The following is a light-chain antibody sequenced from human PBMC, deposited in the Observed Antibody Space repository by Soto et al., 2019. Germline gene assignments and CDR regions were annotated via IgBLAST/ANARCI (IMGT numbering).Light chain of an antibody. V-gene: IGLV2-23*02. Sequence: QSALTQPASVSGSPGQSITISCTGTSRDIGTSNLVSWYQQYPGKAPKLIIFEVTRRPSGISNRFSGSKSGNTASLTISGLQPEDEADYYCYTYTGISPSLLVFGTGTKVTVL. CDR2: EVT. J-gene: IGLJ1*01. CDR3: YTYTGISPSLLV. CDR1: SRDIGTSNL.